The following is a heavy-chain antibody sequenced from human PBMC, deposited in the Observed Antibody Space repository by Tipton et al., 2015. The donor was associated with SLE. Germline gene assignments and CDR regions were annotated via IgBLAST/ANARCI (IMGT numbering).Heavy chain of an antibody. V-gene: IGHV4-4*07. D-gene: IGHD3-3*01. J-gene: IGHJ3*02. CDR3: ARGADFWSGYYANDAFDI. CDR1: GGTISSYY. Sequence: TLSLTCTVSGGTISSYYWSWIRQPAGKGLEWIGRIYTSGSTNYNPSLKSRVTISVDTSKNQFSLKLSSVTAADTAVYYCARGADFWSGYYANDAFDIWGQGTMVTVSS. CDR2: IYTSGST.